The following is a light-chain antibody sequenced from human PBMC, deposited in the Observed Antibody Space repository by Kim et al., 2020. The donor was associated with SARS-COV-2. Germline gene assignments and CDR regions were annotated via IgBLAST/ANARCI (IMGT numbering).Light chain of an antibody. V-gene: IGLV1-51*01. CDR1: NTNIGKNY. CDR3: GVWDNSLNGLV. Sequence: KITISCSGSNTNIGKNYVTWYQQLPGTAPILLIYANNKRHAGIPDRFSGSKSGTSATLGITGLQTGDEAEYYCGVWDNSLNGLVFGGGTQLTVL. CDR2: ANN. J-gene: IGLJ2*01.